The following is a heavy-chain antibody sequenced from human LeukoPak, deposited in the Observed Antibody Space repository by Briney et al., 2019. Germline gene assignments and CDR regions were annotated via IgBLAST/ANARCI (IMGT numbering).Heavy chain of an antibody. CDR2: IYYSGIT. D-gene: IGHD5-24*01. J-gene: IGHJ4*02. CDR3: ATRRDGYSYFDY. Sequence: SETLSLTCTVSGDSISTSSYCWGWIRPPPGKGLEWIGNIYYSGITNYTPSLKSRLTISVDTSKNQFSLNLSSVTAADTAVYYCATRRDGYSYFDYWGQGTLVTVSS. CDR1: GDSISTSSYC. V-gene: IGHV4-39*01.